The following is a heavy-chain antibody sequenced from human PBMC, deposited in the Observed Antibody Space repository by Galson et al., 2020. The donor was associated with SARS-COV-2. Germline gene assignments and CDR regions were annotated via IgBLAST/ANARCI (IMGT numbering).Heavy chain of an antibody. V-gene: IGHV5-51*01. CDR2: IYPGDSDA. J-gene: IGHJ4*02. Sequence: KIGESLKISCKGSGYSFTSYWIAWVRQMPGKGLEWMGIIYPGDSDARYSPSFQGQVTISADKSIGTAYLQWSSLKASDTAMYYCAKMGVWGGTPWDYYDYWGQGTLVTVSS. D-gene: IGHD3-10*01. CDR1: GYSFTSYW. CDR3: AKMGVWGGTPWDYYDY.